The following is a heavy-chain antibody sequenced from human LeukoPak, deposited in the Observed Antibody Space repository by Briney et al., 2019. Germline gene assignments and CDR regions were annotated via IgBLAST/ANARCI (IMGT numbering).Heavy chain of an antibody. CDR1: GFTFSSYG. V-gene: IGHV3-21*01. CDR3: TRASINSGWLFEY. Sequence: GGSLRLSCAASGFTFSSYGMSWVRQAPGKGLEWVSSINSNNAFIYYADSVKGRFTISRDNAKISLFLQMDSLRAEDTAVYYCTRASINSGWLFEYWGQGTLVTVSS. CDR2: INSNNAFI. D-gene: IGHD6-19*01. J-gene: IGHJ4*02.